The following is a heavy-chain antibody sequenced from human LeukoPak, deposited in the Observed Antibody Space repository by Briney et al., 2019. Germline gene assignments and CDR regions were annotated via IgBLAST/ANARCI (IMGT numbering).Heavy chain of an antibody. CDR3: ARGRPDPQNSDYWDY. Sequence: SETLSLTCTISRGSISTYYWSWIRQTPGTTLEWIGNIHYTGRTRYNPSLERRVTMSLDTPKNEFSLRLTSMTAADSAVYYCARGRPDPQNSDYWDYWGQGILVTVSS. J-gene: IGHJ4*02. D-gene: IGHD3-22*01. V-gene: IGHV4-59*13. CDR1: RGSISTYY. CDR2: IHYTGRT.